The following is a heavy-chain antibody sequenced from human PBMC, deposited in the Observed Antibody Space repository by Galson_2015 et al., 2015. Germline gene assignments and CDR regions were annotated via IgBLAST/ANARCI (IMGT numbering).Heavy chain of an antibody. Sequence: SLRLSCAASGFTFSSYSMNWVRQAPGKGLEWVSYISSGSTTIYYADSVKGRFTISRDNAKNSLYLQMNSLRDEDTAVYYCARDPKLYDSSGYYYDAFDTWGQGTMVTVSS. D-gene: IGHD3-22*01. CDR1: GFTFSSYS. CDR2: ISSGSTTI. CDR3: ARDPKLYDSSGYYYDAFDT. J-gene: IGHJ3*02. V-gene: IGHV3-48*02.